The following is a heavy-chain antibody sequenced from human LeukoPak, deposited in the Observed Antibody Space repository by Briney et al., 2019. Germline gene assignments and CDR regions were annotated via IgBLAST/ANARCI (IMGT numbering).Heavy chain of an antibody. Sequence: GSSVTVSCKASGGTFSSYAISWVRQAPGQGLEWMGGIIPIFGTANYAQKFQGRVTITADESTSTAYMELSSLRSEDTAVYYCARAFWDCSSTSCYSSWFDPWGQGTLVTVSS. V-gene: IGHV1-69*01. D-gene: IGHD2-2*01. CDR2: IIPIFGTA. CDR1: GGTFSSYA. J-gene: IGHJ5*02. CDR3: ARAFWDCSSTSCYSSWFDP.